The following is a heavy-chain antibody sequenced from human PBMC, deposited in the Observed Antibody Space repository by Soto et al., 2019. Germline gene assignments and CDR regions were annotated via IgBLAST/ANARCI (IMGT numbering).Heavy chain of an antibody. V-gene: IGHV4-39*01. D-gene: IGHD2-15*01. J-gene: IGHJ4*02. Sequence: SETLSLTCTVSGGSIYRSGYYWGWIRQPPGRGLEWIGNIDYNGVTYSNPSLKSRVTISRDTSKNQFSLKLTSVTAADTALYYCGKVLVGSTGHTDSDSWGPGTLVTVS. CDR3: GKVLVGSTGHTDSDS. CDR2: IDYNGVT. CDR1: GGSIYRSGYY.